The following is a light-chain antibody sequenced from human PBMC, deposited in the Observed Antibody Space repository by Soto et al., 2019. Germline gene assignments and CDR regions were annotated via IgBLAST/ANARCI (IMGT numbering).Light chain of an antibody. CDR3: SSYTTSNTRQIV. CDR1: SSDVGGYNY. V-gene: IGLV2-14*03. CDR2: DVS. J-gene: IGLJ1*01. Sequence: QSALTQPASVSGSPGQSITISCTGTSSDVGGYNYVSWYQHHPGKAPKLIIYDVSNRPSGVSNRCSGSKSGNTASLTISGLTPEDEADYYRSSYTTSNTRQIVFGTGTKLTVL.